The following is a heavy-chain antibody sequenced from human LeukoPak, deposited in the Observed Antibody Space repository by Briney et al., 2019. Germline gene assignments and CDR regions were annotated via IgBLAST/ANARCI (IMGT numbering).Heavy chain of an antibody. D-gene: IGHD6-13*01. Sequence: PSETLSLTCTVSGGSISSYYWSWIRQPPGKGLEWIGYIYYSGSTNYNPSLKSRVTISVDTSKNQFSLKLSSVTAADTAVYYCARFFGYSSSWYLDYWGQGTLVTVSS. CDR2: IYYSGST. V-gene: IGHV4-59*01. CDR3: ARFFGYSSSWYLDY. CDR1: GGSISSYY. J-gene: IGHJ4*02.